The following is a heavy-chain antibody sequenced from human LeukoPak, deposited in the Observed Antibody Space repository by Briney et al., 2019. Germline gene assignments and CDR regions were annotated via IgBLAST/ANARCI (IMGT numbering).Heavy chain of an antibody. CDR1: GGSFSGYY. J-gene: IGHJ4*02. D-gene: IGHD4-17*01. CDR2: INHSGST. V-gene: IGHV4-34*01. CDR3: ASGYGDVFYFDY. Sequence: SETLSLTCAVYGGSFSGYYWSWIRQPPGKGLEWIGEINHSGSTNYNPSLKSRVTISVDTSKNQFSLKLSSVTAADTAVYYCASGYGDVFYFDYWGQGTLVTVSS.